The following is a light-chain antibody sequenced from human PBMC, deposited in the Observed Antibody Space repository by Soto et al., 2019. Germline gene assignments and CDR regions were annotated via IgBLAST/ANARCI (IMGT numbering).Light chain of an antibody. CDR1: QSVSSSY. CDR2: GAS. CDR3: QHYGRSPA. V-gene: IGKV3-20*01. Sequence: EIVLTQSPGTLSLSPGERATLSCRASQSVSSSYFAWYQQKPGQAPRLLIYGASSRATGVPDRFSGSGSGTDFTLTISRLEPEDFAVYYCQHYGRSPAFGGGTKVEIK. J-gene: IGKJ4*01.